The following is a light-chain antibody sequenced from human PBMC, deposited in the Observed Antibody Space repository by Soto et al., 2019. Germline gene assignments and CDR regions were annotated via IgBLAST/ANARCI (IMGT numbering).Light chain of an antibody. V-gene: IGLV2-14*01. CDR3: SSYTSSSTLV. Sequence: QSALTQPPSASGSPGQSVTISCTGTSSDVGRYNYVSWYQQHPGKAPKLMIYEVINRPSGVSNRFSGSKSGNTASLIISGLQAEDEADYYCSSYTSSSTLVFGGGTKLTVL. J-gene: IGLJ2*01. CDR2: EVI. CDR1: SSDVGRYNY.